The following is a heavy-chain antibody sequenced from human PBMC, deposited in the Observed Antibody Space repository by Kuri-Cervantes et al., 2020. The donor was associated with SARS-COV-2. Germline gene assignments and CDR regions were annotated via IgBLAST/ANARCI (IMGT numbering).Heavy chain of an antibody. CDR3: ARDHTRSGDGDYSLG. Sequence: ASVKVSCKASGYTFTSYGISWVRQAPGQGLEWMGWISAYNGNTNYAQKLQGRVTMTTDTSTSTAYMELRSLRSDDTAVYYCARDHTRSGDGDYSLGWGQGTLATVSS. D-gene: IGHD4-17*01. CDR2: ISAYNGNT. J-gene: IGHJ4*02. CDR1: GYTFTSYG. V-gene: IGHV1-18*01.